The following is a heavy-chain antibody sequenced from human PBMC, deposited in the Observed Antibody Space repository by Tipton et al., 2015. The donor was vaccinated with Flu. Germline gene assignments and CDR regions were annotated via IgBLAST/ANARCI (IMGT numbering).Heavy chain of an antibody. CDR3: ARDRGSGSYPFDI. CDR2: ISAYTGDT. D-gene: IGHD3-10*01. V-gene: IGHV1-18*01. CDR1: GGTFSDYA. J-gene: IGHJ3*02. Sequence: QSEAEVKKPGSSIKVSCKASGGTFSDYALNWVRQAPGQGLEWMGLISAYTGDTNYAQKFQGRVTMTTDTSASTAYMELRSLRSDDTAVYYCARDRGSGSYPFDIWGQGTMVTVSS.